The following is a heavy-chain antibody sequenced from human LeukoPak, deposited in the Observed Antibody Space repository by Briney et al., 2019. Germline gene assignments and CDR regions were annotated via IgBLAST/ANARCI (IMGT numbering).Heavy chain of an antibody. CDR2: INPNSGGT. J-gene: IGHJ4*02. CDR1: GYTFTGYY. CDR3: ATVGDASPYYDFWSGSYLFDY. D-gene: IGHD3-3*01. V-gene: IGHV1-2*02. Sequence: ASVKVSCKASGYTFTGYYMHWVRQAPGQGLEWMGWINPNSGGTNYAQKFQGRVTMTRDTSISTAYMELSRLRSDDTAVYYCATVGDASPYYDFWSGSYLFDYWGQGTLVTVSS.